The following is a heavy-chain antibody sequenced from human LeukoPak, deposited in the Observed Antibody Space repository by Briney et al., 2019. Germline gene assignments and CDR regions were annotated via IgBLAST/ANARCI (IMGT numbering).Heavy chain of an antibody. J-gene: IGHJ4*02. D-gene: IGHD6-6*01. CDR1: GGSISSSY. Sequence: SESLSLTCTVPGGSISSSYWSWIRQPPGKGLEWIAYVYYSGGTNYHPSLKSRVTISVDTSNNPYSPKLSSVTAADTAVYYCARVGSSSSFGYWGQGTLVTVSS. CDR3: ARVGSSSSFGY. V-gene: IGHV4-59*01. CDR2: VYYSGGT.